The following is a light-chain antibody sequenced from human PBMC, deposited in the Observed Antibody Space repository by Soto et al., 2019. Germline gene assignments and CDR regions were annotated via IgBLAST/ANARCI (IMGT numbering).Light chain of an antibody. CDR1: QSVRSSY. V-gene: IGKV3D-20*01. CDR2: DTS. J-gene: IGKJ1*01. Sequence: VLTQSPGTLSLSPGERATLSCRASQSVRSSYLAWYQQKPGLAPRLIIYDTSIRASGIPDRISGSGSGTHFTLTISRLEPEDFAVYYCQQYGSSPSFGQGTKVDIK. CDR3: QQYGSSPS.